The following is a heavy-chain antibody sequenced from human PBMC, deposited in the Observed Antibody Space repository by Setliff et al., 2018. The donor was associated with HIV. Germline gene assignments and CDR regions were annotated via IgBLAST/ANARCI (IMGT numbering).Heavy chain of an antibody. J-gene: IGHJ6*03. V-gene: IGHV4-61*05. CDR1: GDSIGSSSYY. D-gene: IGHD1-7*01. Sequence: SETLSLTCTVSGDSIGSSSYYWAWIRQPPGKGLEWIGYIYYSGSTNYNPSLKSRVTISVDTSKNQFSLKLSSVTAADTAVYYCARGDGTKYYYYYYMDVWGKGTTVTVS. CDR2: IYYSGST. CDR3: ARGDGTKYYYYYYMDV.